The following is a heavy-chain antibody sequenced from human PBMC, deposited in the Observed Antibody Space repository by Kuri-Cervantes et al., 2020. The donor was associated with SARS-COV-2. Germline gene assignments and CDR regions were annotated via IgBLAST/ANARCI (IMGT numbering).Heavy chain of an antibody. D-gene: IGHD2-2*01. J-gene: IGHJ3*02. CDR3: ARGGLVPAASDASDI. V-gene: IGHV1-2*02. CDR2: INPNSGGT. CDR1: GYTFTGYY. Sequence: ASVKVSCKASGYTFTGYYMHWVRQAPGQGLEWMGWINPNSGGTNYAQKFQGRVTMTRDTSTSTVYMQLSSLRSEDTAVYYCARGGLVPAASDASDIWGQGTMVTVSS.